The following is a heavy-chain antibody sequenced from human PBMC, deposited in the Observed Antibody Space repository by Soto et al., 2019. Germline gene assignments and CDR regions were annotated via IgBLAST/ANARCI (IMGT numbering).Heavy chain of an antibody. J-gene: IGHJ5*02. CDR2: IYYSGST. CDR3: ARHGDFSYYYDRGWFDP. D-gene: IGHD3-22*01. CDR1: GGSISSYY. Sequence: QVQLQESGPGLVKPSETLSLTCTVSGGSISSYYWSWIRQPPGKGLVWIGYIYYSGSTNYNPSLKSRVTISVDTSKNQFSLKLSSVTAADTAVYYCARHGDFSYYYDRGWFDPWGQGTLVTVSS. V-gene: IGHV4-59*08.